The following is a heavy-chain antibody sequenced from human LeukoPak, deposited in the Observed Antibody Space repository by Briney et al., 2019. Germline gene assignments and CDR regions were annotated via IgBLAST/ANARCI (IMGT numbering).Heavy chain of an antibody. CDR2: IYPGYSDT. CDR1: GYRLTNNW. Sequence: GESLKISCKVSGYRLTNNWIGWVRQVPGKDLEWMGIIYPGYSDTRYSPSFQGQVTFSVDTSTSTVYLQWSSLKASDTAIYYCARFALSSSLDYWGQGTLVTVSS. D-gene: IGHD6-13*01. J-gene: IGHJ4*02. CDR3: ARFALSSSLDY. V-gene: IGHV5-51*01.